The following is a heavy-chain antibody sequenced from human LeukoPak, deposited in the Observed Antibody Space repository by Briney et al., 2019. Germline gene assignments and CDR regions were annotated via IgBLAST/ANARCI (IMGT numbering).Heavy chain of an antibody. Sequence: GASVKVSCKASGYTFTSYGISWVRQAPGQGLEWMGGIIPIFGTANYAQKFQGRVTITADESTSTAYMELSSLRSEDTAVYYCARDPAYMVVPAGMHYYYYGMDVWGQGTTVTVSS. CDR1: GYTFTSYG. V-gene: IGHV1-69*13. CDR2: IIPIFGTA. J-gene: IGHJ6*02. D-gene: IGHD2-2*01. CDR3: ARDPAYMVVPAGMHYYYYGMDV.